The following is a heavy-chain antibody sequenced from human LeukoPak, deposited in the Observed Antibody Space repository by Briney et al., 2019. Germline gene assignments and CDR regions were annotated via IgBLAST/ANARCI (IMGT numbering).Heavy chain of an antibody. J-gene: IGHJ5*02. D-gene: IGHD4-23*01. CDR3: SRGVTSSPWYNWFDP. Sequence: ASVKLSRKSSGCSFSSYVIGWVRQAPGQGLEWMGAIIPILGSASYLQTFQGRVTFTADESTSTTYMDLSRPGFGATAVAYCSRGVTSSPWYNWFDPWGQGTLVTVSS. CDR2: IIPILGSA. V-gene: IGHV1-69*13. CDR1: GCSFSSYV.